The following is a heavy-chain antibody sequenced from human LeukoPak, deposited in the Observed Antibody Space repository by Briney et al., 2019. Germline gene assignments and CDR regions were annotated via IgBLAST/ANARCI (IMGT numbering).Heavy chain of an antibody. CDR2: IYYSGST. Sequence: PSETLSLTCTVSGGSISSHYWGWIRQPPGKGLEWIGYIYYSGSTNYNPSVKSRVTISVDTSKNRFSLKLSSVTAADTAVYYCATGYMTRFDYWGRGTLVTVSS. CDR3: ATGYMTRFDY. J-gene: IGHJ4*02. V-gene: IGHV4-59*11. D-gene: IGHD1-14*01. CDR1: GGSISSHY.